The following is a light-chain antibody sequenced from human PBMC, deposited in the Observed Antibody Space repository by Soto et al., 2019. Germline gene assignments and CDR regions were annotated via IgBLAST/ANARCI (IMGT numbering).Light chain of an antibody. V-gene: IGKV1-5*01. J-gene: IGKJ1*01. Sequence: DIQMTQSPSTLSASVGDRVTITCRASQSISSWLAWYQQKPGKAPKLLIYDASSLESGVPSRFSGSGSGTEFTLTISSLQPDDFATYYCQQYNGYSLTFGQGTKVDIK. CDR2: DAS. CDR1: QSISSW. CDR3: QQYNGYSLT.